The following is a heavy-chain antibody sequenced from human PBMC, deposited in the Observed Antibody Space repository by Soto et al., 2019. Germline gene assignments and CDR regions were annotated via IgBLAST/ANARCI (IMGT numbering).Heavy chain of an antibody. D-gene: IGHD3-22*01. CDR2: IIPIFGTA. CDR3: ARDQDVSNYHGIDV. CDR1: GGTFSSYA. Sequence: ASVKVSCKASGGTFSSYAISWVRQAPGQGLEWMGGIIPIFGTANYAQKFQGRVTITADEPTSTAYMELSSLRSEDTAVYYCARDQDVSNYHGIDVWGQGTTVTVSS. J-gene: IGHJ6*02. V-gene: IGHV1-69*13.